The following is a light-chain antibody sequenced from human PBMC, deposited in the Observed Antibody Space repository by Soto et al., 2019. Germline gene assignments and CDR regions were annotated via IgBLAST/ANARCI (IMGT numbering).Light chain of an antibody. V-gene: IGKV2-28*01. J-gene: IGKJ2*01. CDR1: QSLLFINGYNY. Sequence: DVVMTQSPLSLPVTPGEPASISCRSSQSLLFINGYNYLDWYLQKPGQSPQLLIYMGSNRASGVPDRFSGSGSGTDFTLKISRVEADDVGVYYCMQALQAPATFGQGTKLEIK. CDR3: MQALQAPAT. CDR2: MGS.